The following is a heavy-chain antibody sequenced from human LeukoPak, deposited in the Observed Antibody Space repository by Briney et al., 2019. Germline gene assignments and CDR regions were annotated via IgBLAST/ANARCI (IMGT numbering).Heavy chain of an antibody. J-gene: IGHJ2*01. CDR2: INTNTGNP. Sequence: ASLKVSCKASGYTFTSYAMNWVRQAPGQGLEWMGWINTNTGNPTYAQGFTGRFVFSLDTSVSTAYLQISSLKAEDTAVYYCARDKSYYDILTGYYPFWYFDLWGRGTLVTVSS. CDR3: ARDKSYYDILTGYYPFWYFDL. V-gene: IGHV7-4-1*02. D-gene: IGHD3-9*01. CDR1: GYTFTSYA.